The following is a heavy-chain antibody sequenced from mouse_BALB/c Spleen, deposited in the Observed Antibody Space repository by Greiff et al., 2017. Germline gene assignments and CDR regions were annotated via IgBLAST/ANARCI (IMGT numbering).Heavy chain of an antibody. CDR1: GFTFSGYG. Sequence: EVKLMESGGGLVKPGGSLKLSCAASGFTFSGYGMSWVRQTPDKRLEWVATISSGGSYTYYPDSVKGRFTISRDNAKNTLYLQISSMKSEDTAMYYCARQGDFDYWGQGTTLTVSS. CDR3: ARQGDFDY. J-gene: IGHJ2*01. CDR2: ISSGGSYT. V-gene: IGHV5-6*03.